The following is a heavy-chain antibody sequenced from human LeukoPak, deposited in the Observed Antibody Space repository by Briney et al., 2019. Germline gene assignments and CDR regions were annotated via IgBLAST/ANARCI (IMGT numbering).Heavy chain of an antibody. CDR3: AKDSSGDCGGDCYLYYFDY. Sequence: GRSLRLSCAASGFTFSSYGMHWVRQAPGKGLEWVAVISYDGSNKYYADSVKGRFTISRDNSKNTLYLQMNSLRAEDTAVYYCAKDSSGDCGGDCYLYYFDYWGQGTLVTASS. V-gene: IGHV3-30*18. CDR1: GFTFSSYG. D-gene: IGHD2-21*02. CDR2: ISYDGSNK. J-gene: IGHJ4*02.